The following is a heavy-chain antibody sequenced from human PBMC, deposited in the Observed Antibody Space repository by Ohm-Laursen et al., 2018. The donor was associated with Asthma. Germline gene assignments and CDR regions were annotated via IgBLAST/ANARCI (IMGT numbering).Heavy chain of an antibody. D-gene: IGHD4-17*01. Sequence: SLRLSCAASGFTFSTYWMHWVRQAPGKGLEWVSRVYGDGSNTIYADSVKGRFTISRDNAKNTLYLQMNSLRAEDTAVYYCTRGGHYGSYFDYWGQGTLVTVSS. J-gene: IGHJ4*02. CDR1: GFTFSTYW. V-gene: IGHV3-74*01. CDR3: TRGGHYGSYFDY. CDR2: VYGDGSNT.